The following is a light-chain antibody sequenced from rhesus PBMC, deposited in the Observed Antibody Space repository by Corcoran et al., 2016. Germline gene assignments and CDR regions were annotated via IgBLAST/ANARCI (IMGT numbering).Light chain of an antibody. J-gene: IGKJ1*01. CDR3: QQHDNSPWT. Sequence: DIQMTQSPSSLSASVGDRVTITCRASQGISNWLAWYQQKQGKAPKLLIYRASNLETGVPSRFSGRGSGTDFTLTISSRQPEDIATYYCQQHDNSPWTFGQGTKVEIK. CDR2: RAS. CDR1: QGISNW. V-gene: IGKV1-69*01.